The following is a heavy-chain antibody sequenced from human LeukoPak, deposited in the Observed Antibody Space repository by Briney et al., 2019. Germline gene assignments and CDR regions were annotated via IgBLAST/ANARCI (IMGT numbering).Heavy chain of an antibody. CDR1: GFTFSSYS. Sequence: PGGSLRLSCAASGFTFSSYSMNWVRQAPGKGLEWVSSISSSSSYIYYAASVRGRFTISRDNAKNSLYLQMNSLRAEDTAVYYCARGSHSSSWSDFDYWGQGTLVTVSS. CDR3: ARGSHSSSWSDFDY. CDR2: ISSSSSYI. J-gene: IGHJ4*02. V-gene: IGHV3-21*01. D-gene: IGHD6-13*01.